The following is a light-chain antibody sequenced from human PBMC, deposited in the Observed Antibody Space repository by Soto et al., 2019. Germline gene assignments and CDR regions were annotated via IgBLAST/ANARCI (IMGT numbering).Light chain of an antibody. J-gene: IGLJ1*01. CDR1: SSNIGSNY. Sequence: QSVLTQPPSVSAAPGQTVTISCSGSSSNIGSNYVSWYQQLPGAAPKLLIYDSNKRPSGIPERFSASKSGTSATLGITGLQTGDEADYYCGAWDGSLRIYVFGTGTKVTVL. CDR2: DSN. CDR3: GAWDGSLRIYV. V-gene: IGLV1-51*01.